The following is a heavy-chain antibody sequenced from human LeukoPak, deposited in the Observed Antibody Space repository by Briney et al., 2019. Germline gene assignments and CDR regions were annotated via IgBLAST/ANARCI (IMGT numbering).Heavy chain of an antibody. CDR3: ARDPGGSYRTGSD. CDR1: GFTFSSYE. Sequence: GGSLRLSCAASGFTFSSYEMNWVRQAPGKGLEWVSYISSSGSTIYYADSVKGRFTISRDNAKNSLYLQMNSLRAEDTAVYYCARDPGGSYRTGSDWGQGTLVTVSS. J-gene: IGHJ4*02. V-gene: IGHV3-48*03. D-gene: IGHD1-26*01. CDR2: ISSSGSTI.